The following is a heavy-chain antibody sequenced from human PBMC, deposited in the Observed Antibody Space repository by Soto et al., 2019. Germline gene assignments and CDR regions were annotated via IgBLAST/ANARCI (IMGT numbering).Heavy chain of an antibody. CDR1: GYTFTSYY. CDR2: INPSGGST. J-gene: IGHJ5*02. V-gene: IGHV1-46*01. CDR3: ARVRSPRNYYGSGSYYNSWFDP. Sequence: ASVKVSCKASGYTFTSYYMHWVRQAPGQGLEWMGIINPSGGSTSYAQKFQGTVTITRNTSASTASMELSSLRSEDTAVYYCARVRSPRNYYGSGSYYNSWFDPWGQGTLVTVSS. D-gene: IGHD3-10*01.